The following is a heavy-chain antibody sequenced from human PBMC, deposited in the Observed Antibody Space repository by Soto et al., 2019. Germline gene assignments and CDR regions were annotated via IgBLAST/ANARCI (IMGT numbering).Heavy chain of an antibody. Sequence: QVQLQESGPGLVTPSETLSLTCTVSGGAISGYYWTWIRQPAGKGLEWIGRIYSSGGTKYNPSLKSRVTMSLDTSKNQFSLRLSSVTAADTAVYYCARGQRFSDSFDPWGQGTLVTVSS. D-gene: IGHD3-3*01. CDR2: IYSSGGT. CDR1: GGAISGYY. J-gene: IGHJ5*02. CDR3: ARGQRFSDSFDP. V-gene: IGHV4-4*07.